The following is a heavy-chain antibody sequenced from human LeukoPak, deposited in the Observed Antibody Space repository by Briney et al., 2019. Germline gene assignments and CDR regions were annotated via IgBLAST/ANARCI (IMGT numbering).Heavy chain of an antibody. D-gene: IGHD1-1*01. CDR1: GNTFSGSY. CDR2: IDPNSAGTNT. CDR3: ARQHWPDKFVDF. V-gene: IGHV1-2*02. J-gene: IGHJ4*02. Sequence: GASVKVSCKGSGNTFSGSYVHWVRQAPDQGLEWRGWIDPNSAGTNTNYAQKFQDRVTFTRDASVSAAYMELSRLTTDDTAVYYCARQHWPDKFVDFWGQGTLVTVSS.